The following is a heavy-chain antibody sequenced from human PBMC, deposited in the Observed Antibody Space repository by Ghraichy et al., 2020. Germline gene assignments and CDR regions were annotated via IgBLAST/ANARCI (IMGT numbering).Heavy chain of an antibody. CDR2: IFYDGVNK. CDR3: ARDIRDSSSWYGGGLDF. D-gene: IGHD6-13*01. J-gene: IGHJ6*02. Sequence: GGSLRLSCEASGFAFNMYGLHWVRQAPGKGLEWMALIFYDGVNKYYADSVRGRFTVSRDNSKKTVYLQLNNLRDEDTAVYYCARDIRDSSSWYGGGLDFWGQGTTVTVSS. V-gene: IGHV3-33*01. CDR1: GFAFNMYG.